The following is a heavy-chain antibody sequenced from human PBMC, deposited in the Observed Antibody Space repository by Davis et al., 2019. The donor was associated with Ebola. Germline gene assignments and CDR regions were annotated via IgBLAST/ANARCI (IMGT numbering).Heavy chain of an antibody. CDR2: INPSGGST. D-gene: IGHD1-26*01. J-gene: IGHJ6*02. CDR3: ARVWELDYGMDV. Sequence: AASVKVSCKASGYTFTSYYMHWVRQAPGQGLEWMGIINPSGGSTNYAQKLQGRVTMTTDTSTSTAYMELRSLRSDDTAVYYCARVWELDYGMDVWGQGTTVTVSS. CDR1: GYTFTSYY. V-gene: IGHV1-46*01.